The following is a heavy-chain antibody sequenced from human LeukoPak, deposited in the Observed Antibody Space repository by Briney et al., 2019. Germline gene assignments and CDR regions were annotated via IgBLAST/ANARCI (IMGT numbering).Heavy chain of an antibody. Sequence: GGSLRLSCAASGFTFSSYSMNWVRQAPGKGLEWVSSISSNSSYIYYADSAKGRFTISRDNAKNSLYLQMNSLRAEDTAVYFCAREDGYCSGGNCYSYFDSWGQGTLVTVSS. D-gene: IGHD2-15*01. J-gene: IGHJ4*02. CDR3: AREDGYCSGGNCYSYFDS. CDR2: ISSNSSYI. V-gene: IGHV3-21*01. CDR1: GFTFSSYS.